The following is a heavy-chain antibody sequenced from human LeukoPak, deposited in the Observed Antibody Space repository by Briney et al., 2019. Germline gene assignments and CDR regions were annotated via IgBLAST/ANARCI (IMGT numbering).Heavy chain of an antibody. CDR2: ISWNSGSI. CDR3: ARGTEWELPLIWFDP. V-gene: IGHV3-9*01. D-gene: IGHD1-26*01. Sequence: GGSLRLSCAASGFTFDDYAMHWVRQAPGKGLEWVSGISWNSGSIGYADSVKGRFTISRDNAKNSLYLQMNSLRAEDTALYHCARGTEWELPLIWFDPWGQGTLVTVSS. J-gene: IGHJ5*02. CDR1: GFTFDDYA.